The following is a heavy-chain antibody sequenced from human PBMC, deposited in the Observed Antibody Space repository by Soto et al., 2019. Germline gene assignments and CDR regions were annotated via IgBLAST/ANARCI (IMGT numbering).Heavy chain of an antibody. CDR1: GGSFSGYY. Sequence: QVQLQQWGAGLLKPSETLSLTCAVYGGSFSGYYWSWIRQPPGKGVEWIGEINHSGSTNYKPSLKSRVTRSVDTSKIQFSLKLSPVTAADTAVYYCARELEDIVVVPAAIPWFDPWGPGTLVTVSS. CDR2: INHSGST. V-gene: IGHV4-34*01. J-gene: IGHJ5*02. D-gene: IGHD2-2*01. CDR3: ARELEDIVVVPAAIPWFDP.